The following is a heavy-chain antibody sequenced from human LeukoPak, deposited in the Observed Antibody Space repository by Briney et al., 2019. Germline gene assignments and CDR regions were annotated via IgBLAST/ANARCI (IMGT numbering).Heavy chain of an antibody. D-gene: IGHD3-16*01. CDR1: GYTFTSYG. V-gene: IGHV1-18*01. CDR2: ISAYNGNT. J-gene: IGHJ4*01. Sequence: ASVRVSCKASGYTFTSYGISWVRQAPGQGLEWMGWISAYNGNTNYAQKLQGRVTMTTDTSTSTAYMELRSLRSDDTAVYCCARASNSVCDYWGQEPWSPSPQ. CDR3: ARASNSVCDY.